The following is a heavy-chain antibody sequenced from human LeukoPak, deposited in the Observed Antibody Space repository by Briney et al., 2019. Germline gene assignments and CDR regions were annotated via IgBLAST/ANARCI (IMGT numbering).Heavy chain of an antibody. CDR2: IYYSGST. CDR1: GGSISSYY. CDR3: ARMIPHDYMDV. Sequence: SETLSLTCTVSGGSISSYYWSWIRQPPGKGLEWIGYIYYSGSTNYNPSLKSRVTISVDTSKNQFSLKLSSVTAADTAVYYCARMIPHDYMDVWGKGTTVTVSS. V-gene: IGHV4-59*01. D-gene: IGHD3-22*01. J-gene: IGHJ6*03.